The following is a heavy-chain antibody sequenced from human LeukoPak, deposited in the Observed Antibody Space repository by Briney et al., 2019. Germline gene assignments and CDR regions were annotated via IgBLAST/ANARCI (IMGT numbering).Heavy chain of an antibody. D-gene: IGHD1-26*01. CDR1: GGSISSYY. V-gene: IGHV4-59*01. CDR2: IYYSGST. Sequence: SETLSLTCTVSGGSISSYYWSWIRQPPGKGLEWIGYIYYSGSTNYNPSLKSRVTISVDTSKNQFSLKLSSVTAADTAAYYCAREARSGSYWVNAFDIWGQGTMVTVSS. J-gene: IGHJ3*02. CDR3: AREARSGSYWVNAFDI.